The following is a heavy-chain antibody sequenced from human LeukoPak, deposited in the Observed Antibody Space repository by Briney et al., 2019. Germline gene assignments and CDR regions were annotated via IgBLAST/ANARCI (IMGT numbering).Heavy chain of an antibody. CDR1: GYTFTSYG. V-gene: IGHV1-18*01. D-gene: IGHD3-22*01. CDR2: ISAYNGNT. Sequence: ASVKVSCKASGYTFTSYGISWVRQAPGQGLEWMGWISAYNGNTNYAQKLKGRVTMTTDTSTSTAYMELRSLRSDDTAVYYCARGSRRYYDSSSYSGGDYWGQGTLVTVSS. CDR3: ARGSRRYYDSSSYSGGDY. J-gene: IGHJ4*02.